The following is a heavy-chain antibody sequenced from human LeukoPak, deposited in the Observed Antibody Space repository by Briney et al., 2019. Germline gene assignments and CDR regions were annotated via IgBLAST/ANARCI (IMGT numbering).Heavy chain of an antibody. CDR3: ATHNDILLYLDN. J-gene: IGHJ4*02. CDR2: FDPEDGET. Sequence: ASVKVSCKVSGYTLTELSMHWVRQAPGKGLEWMGGFDPEDGETIYAQKFQGRVTMTEDTSTDTAYMELSSLRSEDTAVYYCATHNDILLYLDNWGQGTLVTVSS. V-gene: IGHV1-24*01. CDR1: GYTLTELS. D-gene: IGHD3-9*01.